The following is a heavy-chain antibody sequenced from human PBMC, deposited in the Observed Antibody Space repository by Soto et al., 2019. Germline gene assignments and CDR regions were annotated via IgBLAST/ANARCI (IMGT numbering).Heavy chain of an antibody. V-gene: IGHV1-3*01. Sequence: ASVKVSCKASGYTFTSYAIHWVRQAPGQRLEWMGWINAGNGNTKYSQKFQGRVTITRDTSASTAYMELSSLRSGDTAVYYCARGLNGYLHYFDYWGQGTLVTVSS. J-gene: IGHJ4*02. CDR2: INAGNGNT. CDR3: ARGLNGYLHYFDY. D-gene: IGHD5-18*01. CDR1: GYTFTSYA.